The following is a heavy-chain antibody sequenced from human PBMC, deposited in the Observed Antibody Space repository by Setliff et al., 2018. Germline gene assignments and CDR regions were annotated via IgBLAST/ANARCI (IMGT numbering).Heavy chain of an antibody. CDR3: VRSGSFGMRYWFDY. V-gene: IGHV1-18*01. D-gene: IGHD1-26*01. CDR2: ISGYNGFI. CDR1: GYSLNTYG. J-gene: IGHJ4*02. Sequence: GASVKVSCKASGYSLNTYGISWVRQAPGQGLEWMGWISGYNGFIIYAQKFQGRVTMTTDTSTNTVYMELRSLRSDDTAVYFCVRSGSFGMRYWFDYWGQGALVTVSS.